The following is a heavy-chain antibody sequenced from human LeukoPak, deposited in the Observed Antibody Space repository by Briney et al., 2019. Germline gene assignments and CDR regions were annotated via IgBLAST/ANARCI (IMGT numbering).Heavy chain of an antibody. CDR3: ARDRASGIPVLQTFDY. Sequence: GESLKISCKASGYTFTSYGISWVRQAPGQGLEWMGWISAYNGNTNYAQKLQGRVTMTTDTSTSTAYMELRSLRSDDTAVYYCARDRASGIPVLQTFDYWGQGTLVTVSS. CDR1: GYTFTSYG. CDR2: ISAYNGNT. J-gene: IGHJ4*02. V-gene: IGHV1-18*01. D-gene: IGHD5-24*01.